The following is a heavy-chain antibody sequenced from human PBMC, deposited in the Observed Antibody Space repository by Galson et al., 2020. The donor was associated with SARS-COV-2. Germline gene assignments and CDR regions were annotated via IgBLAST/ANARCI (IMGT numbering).Heavy chain of an antibody. Sequence: SQTLSLTCTVSGGSISSGGYSWSWIRQHPGKGLEWIGYIYYSGSTCYNPSLKSRVTISVDTSKNQFSLKLSSVTAADTAVYYCARGGRGGVFGVVIQSFDYWGQGTLVTVSS. V-gene: IGHV4-31*03. CDR1: GGSISSGGYS. J-gene: IGHJ4*02. CDR3: ARGGRGGVFGVVIQSFDY. CDR2: IYYSGST. D-gene: IGHD3-3*01.